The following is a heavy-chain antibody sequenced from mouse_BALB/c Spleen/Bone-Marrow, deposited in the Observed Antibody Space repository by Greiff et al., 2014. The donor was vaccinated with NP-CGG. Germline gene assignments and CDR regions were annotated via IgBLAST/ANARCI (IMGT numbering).Heavy chain of an antibody. Sequence: EVQLQQSGTVLARPGASVKMSCKASGYSFTSYWMYWIKQRPGQGLEWIGAIYPGNSGTSYNQNFKGKAKLTAVTSASTAYMELSSLTNEDSAVYYCTRSITPAVEFDYWGQGTSLTVSS. CDR3: TRSITPAVEFDY. V-gene: IGHV1-5*01. J-gene: IGHJ2*03. CDR2: IYPGNSGT. CDR1: GYSFTSYW. D-gene: IGHD1-1*01.